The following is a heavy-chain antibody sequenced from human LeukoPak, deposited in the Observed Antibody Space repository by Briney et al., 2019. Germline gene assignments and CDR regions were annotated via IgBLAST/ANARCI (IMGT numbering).Heavy chain of an antibody. Sequence: SETLSLTCAVYGGSFSGYYWSWIRQPAGRGLEWIGRIYTSGSTNYNPSLKSRVTISLDTPKNQSSLKLSSVTAADTAVYYCARGKRGYDILTGYSQYNYFDPWGQGALVTVSS. CDR3: ARGKRGYDILTGYSQYNYFDP. CDR2: IYTSGST. D-gene: IGHD3-9*01. CDR1: GGSFSGYY. J-gene: IGHJ5*02. V-gene: IGHV4-59*10.